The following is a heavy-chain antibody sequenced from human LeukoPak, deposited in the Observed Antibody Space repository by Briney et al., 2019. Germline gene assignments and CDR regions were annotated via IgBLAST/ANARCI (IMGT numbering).Heavy chain of an antibody. D-gene: IGHD3-3*01. CDR1: GFTSGDYA. V-gene: IGHV3-49*04. CDR3: TREQSYYDFWSGYYMAWFDP. J-gene: IGHJ5*02. Sequence: GGSLRLSCTASGFTSGDYAMSWVRQAPGKGPEWVGFIRCKACGGTTEYAASVKGRFTISRDDSKSIAYLQMNSLKTEDTAVYYCTREQSYYDFWSGYYMAWFDPWGQGTLVTVSS. CDR2: IRCKACGGTT.